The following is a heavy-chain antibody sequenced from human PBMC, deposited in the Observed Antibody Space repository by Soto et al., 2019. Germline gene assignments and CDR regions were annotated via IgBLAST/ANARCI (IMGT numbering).Heavy chain of an antibody. CDR2: IDPRDSYS. Sequence: GESLKISCQASGYTFSAFWITWVRQMPGKGLEWMATIDPRDSYSNYSLSFQGHVTISADKSIGSAYLHWSTLEASDNAIYYCARLSTGFCTKNTCQHSFGMDVCGQGTTVTVYS. D-gene: IGHD2-8*01. V-gene: IGHV5-10-1*01. J-gene: IGHJ6*02. CDR3: ARLSTGFCTKNTCQHSFGMDV. CDR1: GYTFSAFW.